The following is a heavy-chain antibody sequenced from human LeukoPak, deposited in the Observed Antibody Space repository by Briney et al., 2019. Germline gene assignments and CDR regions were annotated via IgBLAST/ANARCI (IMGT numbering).Heavy chain of an antibody. CDR3: ARDAIYDSSGYYPYYFDY. V-gene: IGHV3-30*02. D-gene: IGHD3-22*01. J-gene: IGHJ4*02. Sequence: GGSLRLSCAASGFTFSDYGMHWVRQAPGKGLEWVSFIRFDASNKYYADSVKGRFTISRDNSKNTLYLQMNSLRAEDTAVYYCARDAIYDSSGYYPYYFDYWGQGTLVTVSS. CDR2: IRFDASNK. CDR1: GFTFSDYG.